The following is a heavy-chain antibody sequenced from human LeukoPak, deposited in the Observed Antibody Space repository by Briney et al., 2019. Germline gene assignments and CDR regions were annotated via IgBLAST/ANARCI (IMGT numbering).Heavy chain of an antibody. CDR1: GYSFTSYW. Sequence: GESLKISCKGSGYSFTSYWIGWVRQMPGKGLEWMGIIYPGDSDTRYSPSFQGQVTISADKSISTAYLQWSSLKASDTAMYYCARRVGYSSLERGYFDYWGQGTLVTVSS. CDR3: ARRVGYSSLERGYFDY. D-gene: IGHD5-18*01. V-gene: IGHV5-51*01. J-gene: IGHJ4*02. CDR2: IYPGDSDT.